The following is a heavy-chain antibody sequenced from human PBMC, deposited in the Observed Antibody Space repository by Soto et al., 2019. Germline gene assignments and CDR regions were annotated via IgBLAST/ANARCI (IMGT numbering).Heavy chain of an antibody. CDR3: AKANVDTAMVKVYYFDY. Sequence: GGSLRLSCAASGFTFSSYAMSWVRQAPGKGLEWVSAISGSGGSTYYADSLKGRFTISRGNSKNTLYLQMNSRRAEDTAVYYCAKANVDTAMVKVYYFDYWGQGTLVTVSS. CDR2: ISGSGGST. D-gene: IGHD5-18*01. CDR1: GFTFSSYA. V-gene: IGHV3-23*01. J-gene: IGHJ4*02.